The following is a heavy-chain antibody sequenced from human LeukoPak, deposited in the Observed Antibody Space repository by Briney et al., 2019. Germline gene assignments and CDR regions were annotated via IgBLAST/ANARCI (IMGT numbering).Heavy chain of an antibody. Sequence: PSETLSLTCTVSGGSISSSSYYWGWIRQPPGKGLEWIGSIYYSGSTYYNPSLKSRVTISVDTSKNQFSLKLSSVTAADTAVYYCARGAYDFWSGYSNYYYMDVWGKGTTVTVSS. CDR1: GGSISSSSYY. D-gene: IGHD3-3*01. CDR3: ARGAYDFWSGYSNYYYMDV. V-gene: IGHV4-39*07. J-gene: IGHJ6*03. CDR2: IYYSGST.